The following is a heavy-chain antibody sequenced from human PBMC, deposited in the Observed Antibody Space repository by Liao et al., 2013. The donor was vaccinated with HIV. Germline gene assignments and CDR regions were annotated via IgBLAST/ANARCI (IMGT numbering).Heavy chain of an antibody. Sequence: QVQLQESGPGLVKPSETLSLICTVSGGSISSYYWSWIRQPAGKGLEWIGRIYTSGSTNYNPSLKSRVTISLDTSKNQFSLKLSSVTAADTAVYYCARELERITIFGVVSPYWYFDLWAVAPWSLSPQ. J-gene: IGHJ2*01. CDR1: GGSISSYY. CDR3: ARELERITIFGVVSPYWYFDL. V-gene: IGHV4-4*07. CDR2: IYTSGST. D-gene: IGHD3-3*01.